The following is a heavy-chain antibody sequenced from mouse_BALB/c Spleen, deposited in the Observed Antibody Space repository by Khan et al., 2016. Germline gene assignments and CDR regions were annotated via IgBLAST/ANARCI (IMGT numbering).Heavy chain of an antibody. CDR1: GYTFSSYW. CDR2: ILPGNGST. J-gene: IGHJ3*01. Sequence: VQLQESGTELMKPGASVKISCKATGYTFSSYWIEWVKQRPGRGLEWIGEILPGNGSTDYSEQFKVKATFTTDTSSNTAYMLLSSLTSEDAAVYYCARGSYWGQGTLVTVSA. V-gene: IGHV1-9*01. CDR3: ARGSY.